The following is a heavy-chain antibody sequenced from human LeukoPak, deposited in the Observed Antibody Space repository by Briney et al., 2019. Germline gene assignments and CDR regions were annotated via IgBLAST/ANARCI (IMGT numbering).Heavy chain of an antibody. J-gene: IGHJ4*02. Sequence: PGRSLRLSCAASGFTFSSYAMHWVRQAPGKGLEWVAVISYDGSNKYYADSVKGRFTISRDNSKNTLYLQMNSLRAEDTAVYYCAKEGSLYCSGGSCYFDYWGQGTLVTASS. CDR2: ISYDGSNK. CDR1: GFTFSSYA. D-gene: IGHD2-15*01. CDR3: AKEGSLYCSGGSCYFDY. V-gene: IGHV3-30*04.